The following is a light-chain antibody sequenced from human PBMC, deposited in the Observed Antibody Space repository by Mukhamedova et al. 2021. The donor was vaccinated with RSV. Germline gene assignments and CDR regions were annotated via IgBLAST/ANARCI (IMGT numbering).Light chain of an antibody. CDR1: DIGSKT. CDR3: QVWDVRTVV. CDR2: RDT. V-gene: IGLV3-9*01. Sequence: ITCGGSDIGSKTVHWYQQKPGQAPVLVIHRDTKRPSELPDRFSGSNSGNTATLTISGAQGGDEADYYCQVWDVRTVVFGGGTKL. J-gene: IGLJ2*01.